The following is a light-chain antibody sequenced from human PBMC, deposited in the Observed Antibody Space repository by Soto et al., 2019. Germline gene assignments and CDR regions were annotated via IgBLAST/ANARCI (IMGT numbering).Light chain of an antibody. V-gene: IGKV1-5*03. CDR2: KAS. J-gene: IGKJ1*01. CDR1: ESISTY. CDR3: QQYNSYSAA. Sequence: DIPMTQSPSTLSASVGDRVTITCRASESISTYLAWYQQKAGKAPKLLIYKASTLESGVPSRFSGDGSGTEFTLTINSLQPDDFATYYCQQYNSYSAAFGQGTKVEI.